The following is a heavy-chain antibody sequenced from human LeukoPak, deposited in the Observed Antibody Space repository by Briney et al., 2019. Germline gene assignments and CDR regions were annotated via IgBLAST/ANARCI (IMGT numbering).Heavy chain of an antibody. V-gene: IGHV4-38-2*02. J-gene: IGHJ6*03. Sequence: SETLSLTCTVSGYSISSGYYWGWIRQPPGKGLEWIGSIYHSGSTYYNPSLKSRVTISVDTSKNQFSLNLTSVTAADTAVYYCARGAPMDVWGKGTTVTTSS. CDR1: GYSISSGYY. CDR2: IYHSGST. CDR3: ARGAPMDV.